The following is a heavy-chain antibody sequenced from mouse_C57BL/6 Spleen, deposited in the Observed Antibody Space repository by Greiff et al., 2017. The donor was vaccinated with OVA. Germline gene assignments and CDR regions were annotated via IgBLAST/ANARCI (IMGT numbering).Heavy chain of an antibody. J-gene: IGHJ2*01. CDR1: GYAFSSSW. V-gene: IGHV1-82*01. D-gene: IGHD3-2*02. CDR3: ARGQLRPSFDY. CDR2: IYPGDGDT. Sequence: VKLMESGPELVKPGASVKISCKASGYAFSSSWMNWVKQRPGKGLEWIGRIYPGDGDTNYNGKFKGKATLTADKSSSTAYMQLSSLTSEDSAVYFCARGQLRPSFDYWGQGTTLTVSS.